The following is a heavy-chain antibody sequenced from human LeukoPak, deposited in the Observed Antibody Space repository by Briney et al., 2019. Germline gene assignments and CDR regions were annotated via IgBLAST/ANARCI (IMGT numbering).Heavy chain of an antibody. CDR2: IRYDGSNK. CDR3: PRDRIDAVAGHGGWYFGY. D-gene: IGHD6-19*01. J-gene: IGHJ4*02. Sequence: GRSLRLSCAASGFSLSAYGVHWVRQAPGKGLEWVAVIRYDGSNKYYADSVKGRFTISRDNSKNPLHLQLNSLRAEDTAVYYCPRDRIDAVAGHGGWYFGYWAQGTLVTVSS. CDR1: GFSLSAYG. V-gene: IGHV3-33*01.